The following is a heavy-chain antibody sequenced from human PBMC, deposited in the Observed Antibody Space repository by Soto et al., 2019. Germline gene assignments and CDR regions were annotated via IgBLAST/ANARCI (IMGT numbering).Heavy chain of an antibody. CDR3: ATRDDYGDPAGSDYYMDV. J-gene: IGHJ6*03. D-gene: IGHD4-17*01. CDR1: GYTLTELS. CDR2: FDPEDGET. Sequence: ASVKVSCKVSGYTLTELSMHWVRQAPGKGLEWMGGFDPEDGETIYAQKFQGRVTMTEDTSTDTAYMELSSLRSEDTAVYYCATRDDYGDPAGSDYYMDVWGKGTTVTVSS. V-gene: IGHV1-24*01.